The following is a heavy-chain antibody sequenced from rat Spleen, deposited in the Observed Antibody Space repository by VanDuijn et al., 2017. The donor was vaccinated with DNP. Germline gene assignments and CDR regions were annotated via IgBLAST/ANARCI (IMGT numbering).Heavy chain of an antibody. Sequence: QVQMKETGPGLVQTTQTLSVTCTVSGFSLTSYGVHWVRQAPGKGLEWMGIIWGDGSTNYNSALKSRLSISRDTSKSQVFLKMTSVRTEDTAMYFCARDSGIEADWGQGTRVTVSS. CDR1: GFSLTSYG. J-gene: IGHJ3*01. CDR2: IWGDGST. V-gene: IGHV2-77*01. D-gene: IGHD1-11*01. CDR3: ARDSGIEAD.